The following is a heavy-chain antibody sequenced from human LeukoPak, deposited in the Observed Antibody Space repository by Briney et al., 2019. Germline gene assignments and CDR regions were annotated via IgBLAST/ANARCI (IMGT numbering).Heavy chain of an antibody. CDR2: IYHSGST. Sequence: SETLSLTCAVSGYSISSCYYWGWIRQPPGKGVEWIGSIYHSGSTYYNPSLKSRVTISVDTSKNKFSLKLSPVTAADTAVYYCARLYSGWYGFGYWGQGTLVTVSS. CDR3: ARLYSGWYGFGY. J-gene: IGHJ4*02. V-gene: IGHV4-38-2*01. D-gene: IGHD6-19*01. CDR1: GYSISSCYY.